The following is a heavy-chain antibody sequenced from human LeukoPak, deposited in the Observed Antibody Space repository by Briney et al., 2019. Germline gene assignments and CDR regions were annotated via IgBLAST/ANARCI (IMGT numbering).Heavy chain of an antibody. D-gene: IGHD2-21*02. Sequence: SETLSLTRTVSGGSISHYYWSWIRQPPGKGLEWIGYSSYSGSTKYNPSLKSRVTMSVDTSKSQFSLKLTSVTAADTAVYYCARSTCGGDCYNNPYHFDYWGQGTLVTVSS. CDR2: SSYSGST. J-gene: IGHJ4*02. V-gene: IGHV4-59*01. CDR3: ARSTCGGDCYNNPYHFDY. CDR1: GGSISHYY.